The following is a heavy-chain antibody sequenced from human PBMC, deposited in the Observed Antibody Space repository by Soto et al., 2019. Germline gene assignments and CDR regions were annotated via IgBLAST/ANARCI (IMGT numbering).Heavy chain of an antibody. Sequence: QLQLQESGPGLVKPSETLSLTCTVSGGSISSSSYYWGWIRQPPGKGLEWIGSIYYSGSTYYNPSLKSRVTISVDTSKNQFSLKLSSVTAADTAVYYCARPTSSGWYPPFDYWGQGTLVTVSS. CDR3: ARPTSSGWYPPFDY. V-gene: IGHV4-39*01. J-gene: IGHJ4*02. D-gene: IGHD6-19*01. CDR1: GGSISSSSYY. CDR2: IYYSGST.